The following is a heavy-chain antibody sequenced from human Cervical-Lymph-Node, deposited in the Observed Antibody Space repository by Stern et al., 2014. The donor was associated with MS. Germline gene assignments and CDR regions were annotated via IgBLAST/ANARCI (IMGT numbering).Heavy chain of an antibody. J-gene: IGHJ4*02. CDR3: AKDRYYHSSGYPVDY. CDR1: GFTFSSYG. Sequence: QVQLVESGGGVVQPGRSLRLSCAASGFTFSSYGMHWVRQAPGKGLEWVAFIWYAGSNKYYADSVKGRFTISRDNSKNTLYLQMNSLRAEDTAVYYCAKDRYYHSSGYPVDYWGQGTLVTVSS. D-gene: IGHD3-22*01. V-gene: IGHV3-33*06. CDR2: IWYAGSNK.